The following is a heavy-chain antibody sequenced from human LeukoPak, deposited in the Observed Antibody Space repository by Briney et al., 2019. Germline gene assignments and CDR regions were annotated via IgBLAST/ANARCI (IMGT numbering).Heavy chain of an antibody. V-gene: IGHV1-18*01. CDR1: GYTFTIYG. D-gene: IGHD2-2*01. Sequence: ASVNVSFKASGYTFTIYGISWVRQAPGQGLEWMGWISAYNGNTNYAQKLQGRVTMTTDTSTSTAYMELRSLRSDDTAVYYCARDGRDIVVVPAAKYYYYGMDVWGQGTTVTVSS. CDR3: ARDGRDIVVVPAAKYYYYGMDV. CDR2: ISAYNGNT. J-gene: IGHJ6*02.